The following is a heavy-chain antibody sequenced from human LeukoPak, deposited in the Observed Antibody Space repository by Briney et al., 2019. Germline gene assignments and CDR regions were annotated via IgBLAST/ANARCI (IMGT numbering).Heavy chain of an antibody. V-gene: IGHV4-59*02. CDR3: ARSGSWTLNFDS. CDR2: IPYIGST. CDR1: GGSVSSYY. D-gene: IGHD6-13*01. Sequence: SETLSLTCTVSGGSVSSYYWTWIRQPPGKGLEWIGYIPYIGSTNYSPSLKSRVTISVDTSKNQFSLKVSSVTAADTAVYYCARSGSWTLNFDSWGQGTLVTVSS. J-gene: IGHJ4*02.